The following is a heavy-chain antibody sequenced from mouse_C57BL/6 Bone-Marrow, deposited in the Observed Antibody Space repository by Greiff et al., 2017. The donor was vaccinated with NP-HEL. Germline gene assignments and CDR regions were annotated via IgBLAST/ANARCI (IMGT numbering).Heavy chain of an antibody. D-gene: IGHD2-3*01. CDR1: GFTFSSYA. CDR2: ISSGGDYI. Sequence: EVQLQQSGEGLVKPGGSLKLSCAASGFTFSSYAMSWVRQTPEKRLEWVAYISSGGDYIYYVDTVKGRFTISRDNARNTLYLQMSSLKSEDTAMYYCTRDGDGYYAMGAMDYWGQGTSVTVSS. CDR3: TRDGDGYYAMGAMDY. V-gene: IGHV5-9-1*02. J-gene: IGHJ4*01.